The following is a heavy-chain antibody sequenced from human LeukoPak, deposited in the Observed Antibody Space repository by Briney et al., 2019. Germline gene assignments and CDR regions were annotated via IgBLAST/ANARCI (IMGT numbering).Heavy chain of an antibody. J-gene: IGHJ5*02. Sequence: SVTLSLTCTVSGGSISSGGYFWSWVRQHPGKGLEWIGYISHSGSTYYNPSLKSRVTISLDTSKDRFSLRLSSVTAADTAVYYCARDLWFGEYNWFDPWGQGTLVTVSS. CDR2: ISHSGST. CDR1: GGSISSGGYF. CDR3: ARDLWFGEYNWFDP. D-gene: IGHD3-10*01. V-gene: IGHV4-31*03.